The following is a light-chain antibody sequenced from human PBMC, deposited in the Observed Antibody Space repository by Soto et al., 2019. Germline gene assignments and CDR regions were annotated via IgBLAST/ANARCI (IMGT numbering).Light chain of an antibody. V-gene: IGKV1-39*01. CDR2: AAS. Sequence: DIQMTQSPSSLSASVGDRVTITCRASQTIDSYLNWYQVQPGKAPKLLVYAASSLKGGVPSRFSGSGYGTDFTLTISSLQPVDFATYYCQQCYKTLYTFGQGTKLEI. J-gene: IGKJ2*01. CDR3: QQCYKTLYT. CDR1: QTIDSY.